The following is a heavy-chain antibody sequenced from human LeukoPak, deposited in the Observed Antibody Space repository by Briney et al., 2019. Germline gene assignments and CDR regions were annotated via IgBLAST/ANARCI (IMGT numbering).Heavy chain of an antibody. CDR2: ISSAGST. D-gene: IGHD5-24*01. J-gene: IGHJ4*02. Sequence: ETLSLTCSVSDGSISSSNWWSWVRQAPGKGLEWVSVISSAGSTYYADSVKGRFTISRDNSKNTLYLQMNSLRAEDTAVYYCASTDGYNSFDYWGQGTLVTVSS. CDR1: DGSISSSNW. CDR3: ASTDGYNSFDY. V-gene: IGHV3-53*01.